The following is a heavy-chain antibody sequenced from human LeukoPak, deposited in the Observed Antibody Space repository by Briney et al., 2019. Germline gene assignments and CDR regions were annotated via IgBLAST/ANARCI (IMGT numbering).Heavy chain of an antibody. CDR2: ISSSSSCI. CDR3: ARYSSGWYDWFDP. CDR1: GFTFSSYS. V-gene: IGHV3-21*01. J-gene: IGHJ5*02. Sequence: PGGSLRLSCAASGFTFSSYSMNWVRQAPGKGLEWVSSISSSSSCIYYADSVKGRFTISRDNAKNSLYLQMNSLRAEDTAVYYCARYSSGWYDWFDPWGQGTLVTVSS. D-gene: IGHD6-19*01.